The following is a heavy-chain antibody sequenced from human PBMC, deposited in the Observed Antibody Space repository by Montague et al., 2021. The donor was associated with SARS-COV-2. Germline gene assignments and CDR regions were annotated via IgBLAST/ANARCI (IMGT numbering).Heavy chain of an antibody. CDR1: GDSISSFY. Sequence: SETLSLTCTVSGDSISSFYWNWIQQPAGKGLEWIGRIYASGGTNYNPSLKSRVTMSVDTSKNQFSLKLNSVTAADTAVYYCGRGVVAATPVADYWGRGTLVTVSS. CDR2: IYASGGT. J-gene: IGHJ4*02. V-gene: IGHV4-4*07. CDR3: GRGVVAATPVADY. D-gene: IGHD2-15*01.